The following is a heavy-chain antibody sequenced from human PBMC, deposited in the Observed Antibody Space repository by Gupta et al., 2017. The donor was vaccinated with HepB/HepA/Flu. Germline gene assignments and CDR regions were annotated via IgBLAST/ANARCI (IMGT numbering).Heavy chain of an antibody. V-gene: IGHV3-66*01. J-gene: IGHJ4*02. Sequence: EVRVVESEGGLVQPGGSLRLSCAASALTVNNNYMKWVRQAPGKGLEWVSSIHSGEHTYYADSVKGRFTISRDNSKNTLYLQMNRLRAEDTALYYCGSYSIWGQGILVTVSS. CDR2: IHSGEHT. D-gene: IGHD2-15*01. CDR1: ALTVNNNY. CDR3: GSYSI.